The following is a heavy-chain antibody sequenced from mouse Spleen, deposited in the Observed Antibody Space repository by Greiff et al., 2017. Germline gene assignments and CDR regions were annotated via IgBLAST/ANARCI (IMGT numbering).Heavy chain of an antibody. Sequence: QVQLQQPGAELVKPGASVKLSCKASGYTFTSYWMQWVKQRPGQGLEWIGEIDPSDSYTNYNQKFKGKATLTVDTSSSTAYMQLSSLTSEDSAVYYCAGRAWFAYWGQGTLVTVSA. V-gene: IGHV1-50*01. CDR2: IDPSDSYT. CDR1: GYTFTSYW. J-gene: IGHJ3*01. CDR3: AGRAWFAY.